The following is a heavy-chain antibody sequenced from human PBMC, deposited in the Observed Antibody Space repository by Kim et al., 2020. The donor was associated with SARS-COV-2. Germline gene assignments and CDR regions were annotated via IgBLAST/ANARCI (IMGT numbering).Heavy chain of an antibody. CDR1: GFIFPEYS. Sequence: GGSLRLSCGASGFIFPEYSMTWIRQRPGRGLEWVAYLSTSDEAEYYADSVRGRFTVSRDLAAQIFYLQMTDVRAEDTSIYYCVRDGTRDYWGSVRGNDAFDVWGHGTRVVVSS. CDR3: VRDGTRDYWGSVRGNDAFDV. V-gene: IGHV3-11*01. CDR2: LSTSDEAE. J-gene: IGHJ3*01. D-gene: IGHD3-9*01.